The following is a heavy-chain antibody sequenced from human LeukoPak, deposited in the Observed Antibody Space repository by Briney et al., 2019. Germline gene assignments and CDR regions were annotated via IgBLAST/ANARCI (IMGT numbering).Heavy chain of an antibody. Sequence: GGSLRLSCAASGFTFSSYWMSWVRQAPGKGLEYVSAISSNGGSTYYANSVKGRFTISRDNSKNTLYLQMGSLRAEDMAVYYCARDVGNIAARWSVTPNYYYYYMDVWGKGTTVTVSS. V-gene: IGHV3-64*01. CDR1: GFTFSSYW. CDR2: ISSNGGST. D-gene: IGHD6-6*01. CDR3: ARDVGNIAARWSVTPNYYYYYMDV. J-gene: IGHJ6*03.